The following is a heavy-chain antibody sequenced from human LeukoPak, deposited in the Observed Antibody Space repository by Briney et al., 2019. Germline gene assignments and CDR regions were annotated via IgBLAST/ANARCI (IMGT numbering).Heavy chain of an antibody. CDR3: ARDRHIVATIVGGVEFDY. CDR1: GGTFSSYA. D-gene: IGHD5-12*01. CDR2: IIPIFGTA. Sequence: ASVKVSCKASGGTFSSYAISWVRQAPGQGLEWMGRIIPIFGTANYAQKFQGRVTITTDESTSTAYMELSSLRSEDTAVYYCARDRHIVATIVGGVEFDYWGQGTLVTVSS. J-gene: IGHJ4*02. V-gene: IGHV1-69*05.